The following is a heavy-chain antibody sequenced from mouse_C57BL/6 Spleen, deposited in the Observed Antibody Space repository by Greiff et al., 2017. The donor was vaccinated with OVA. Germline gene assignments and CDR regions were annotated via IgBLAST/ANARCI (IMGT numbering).Heavy chain of an antibody. Sequence: QVQLQQSGAELVRPGTSVTVSCKASGYAFTNYLIEWVKQRPGQGLEWIGVINPGSGGTNYNEKFKGKATLTADKSSSTAYMQLSGLASEDSAVYFCAKGGRTDWGQGTALTVSS. CDR1: GYAFTNYL. CDR3: AKGGRTD. J-gene: IGHJ2*01. V-gene: IGHV1-54*01. D-gene: IGHD1-1*01. CDR2: INPGSGGT.